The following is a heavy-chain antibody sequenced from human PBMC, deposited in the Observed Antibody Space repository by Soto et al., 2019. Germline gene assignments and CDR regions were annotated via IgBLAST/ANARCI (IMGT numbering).Heavy chain of an antibody. J-gene: IGHJ5*02. CDR1: GYTFTSYA. D-gene: IGHD2-2*02. V-gene: IGHV1-3*01. CDR2: INAGNGNT. CDR3: ARTKDIVVVPAAILTWFDP. Sequence: VKVSCKASGYTFTSYAMHWVRQAPGQRLEWMGWINAGNGNTKYSQKFQGRVTITRDTSASTAYMELSSLRSEDTAVYYCARTKDIVVVPAAILTWFDPWGQGTLVTVSS.